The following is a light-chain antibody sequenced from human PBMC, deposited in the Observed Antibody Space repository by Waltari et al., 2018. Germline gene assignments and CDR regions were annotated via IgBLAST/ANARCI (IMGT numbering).Light chain of an antibody. J-gene: IGLJ1*01. V-gene: IGLV2-14*03. CDR3: SSFTTSSTYV. CDR1: SSDVGAYNH. Sequence: QSALTQTASVSGSPGQSITIPCTGTSSDVGAYNHVSLYQQNPGKAPNVIIYDVSNRPSGVSNRFSGSKSGNTASLSISGLQAEDEADYYCSSFTTSSTYVFGTGTKVTVL. CDR2: DVS.